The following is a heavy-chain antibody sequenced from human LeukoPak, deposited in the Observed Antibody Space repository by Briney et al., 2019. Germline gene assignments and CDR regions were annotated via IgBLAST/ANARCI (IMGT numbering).Heavy chain of an antibody. V-gene: IGHV4-59*01. CDR3: VRTWNYNWFDL. J-gene: IGHJ5*02. Sequence: PSETLSLTCTVSGDSMSRYYWSWIRQPPGKGLEWIGYIHHSGSTTYKPSLESRVTISIDTSKNQFSLKMTSLTTADTAVYYCVRTWNYNWFDLWDQGTLVSVSS. D-gene: IGHD1-7*01. CDR1: GDSMSRYY. CDR2: IHHSGST.